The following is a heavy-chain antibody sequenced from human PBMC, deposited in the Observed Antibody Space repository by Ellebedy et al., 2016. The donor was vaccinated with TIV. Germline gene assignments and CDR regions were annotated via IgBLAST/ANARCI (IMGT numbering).Heavy chain of an antibody. J-gene: IGHJ6*02. Sequence: GESLKISXAASGFTFSSYSMNWVRQAPGKGLEWVSSISSSSYIYYADSVKGRFTISRDNAKNSLYLQMNSLRAEDTAVYYCARLSWYGDGMDVWGQGTTVTVSS. CDR1: GFTFSSYS. V-gene: IGHV3-21*01. CDR3: ARLSWYGDGMDV. D-gene: IGHD6-13*01. CDR2: ISSSSYI.